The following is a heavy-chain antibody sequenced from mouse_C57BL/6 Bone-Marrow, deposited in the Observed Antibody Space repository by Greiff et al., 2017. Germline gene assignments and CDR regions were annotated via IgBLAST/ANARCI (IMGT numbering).Heavy chain of an antibody. J-gene: IGHJ2*01. Sequence: QVQLQQPGAELVMPGASVKLSCKASGYTFTSYWMHWVKQRPGQGLEWIGEIDPSDSYTNYNQKFKGKSTLTVDKSSSTAYLQLSSLTSEDSAVYYCARGGYEYDYCYFAYWGQGTTLTVSS. CDR3: ARGGYEYDYCYFAY. D-gene: IGHD2-4*01. CDR2: IDPSDSYT. V-gene: IGHV1-69*01. CDR1: GYTFTSYW.